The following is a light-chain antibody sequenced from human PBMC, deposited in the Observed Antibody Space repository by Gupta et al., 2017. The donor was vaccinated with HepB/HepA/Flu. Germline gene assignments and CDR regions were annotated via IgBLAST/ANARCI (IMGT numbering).Light chain of an antibody. CDR1: QSVSSSY. CDR3: QQYVSSPRNT. CDR2: GAS. V-gene: IGKV3-20*01. J-gene: IGKJ5*01. Sequence: ELVLTQSPGTLSLSPGERATLSCRASQSVSSSYLAWYQQKPGQAPRLLIYGASSRATGIPDRFSGSGSGTDFTLTISRLEPEDFAVYYCQQYVSSPRNTLGQGTRL.